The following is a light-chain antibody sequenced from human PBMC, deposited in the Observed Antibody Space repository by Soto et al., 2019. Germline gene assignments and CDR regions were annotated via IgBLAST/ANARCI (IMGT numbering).Light chain of an antibody. CDR2: AAS. Sequence: QFSSSLSPSLGDRGTTTCRASQSISSYLNWYQQKPGKAPKLLIYAASSLQSGVPSRFSGSGSGTDFTLSISSLQPEDFATYYCQQSYSTPPTFGQGTRLEI. V-gene: IGKV1-39*01. CDR1: QSISSY. J-gene: IGKJ5*01. CDR3: QQSYSTPPT.